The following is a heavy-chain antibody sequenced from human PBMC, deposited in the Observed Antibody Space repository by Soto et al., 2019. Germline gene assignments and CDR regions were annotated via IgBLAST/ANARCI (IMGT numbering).Heavy chain of an antibody. CDR1: GGSFSGYY. Sequence: SETLSLTCAVYGGSFSGYYWTWIRQPPGTGLEWIGEINHSGGTNYNPSLKSRVTISVDTSKNQFSLKLTSVTAADTAVYYCARDKITGLFDCWGQGTLVTVSS. D-gene: IGHD2-8*02. CDR3: ARDKITGLFDC. V-gene: IGHV4-34*01. J-gene: IGHJ4*02. CDR2: INHSGGT.